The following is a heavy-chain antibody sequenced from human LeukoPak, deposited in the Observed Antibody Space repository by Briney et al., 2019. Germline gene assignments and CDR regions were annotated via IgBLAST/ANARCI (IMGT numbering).Heavy chain of an antibody. J-gene: IGHJ4*02. V-gene: IGHV3-30*18. CDR2: ISYDGSNK. CDR3: AKDLGYSGYDGFDY. CDR1: GFTFSSYD. Sequence: GGSLRLSCAASGFTFSSYDMHWVRQAPGKGLEWVAVISYDGSNKYYADSVKGRFTISRDNSKNTLYLQMNSLRAEDTAVYYCAKDLGYSGYDGFDYWGQGTLVTVSS. D-gene: IGHD5-12*01.